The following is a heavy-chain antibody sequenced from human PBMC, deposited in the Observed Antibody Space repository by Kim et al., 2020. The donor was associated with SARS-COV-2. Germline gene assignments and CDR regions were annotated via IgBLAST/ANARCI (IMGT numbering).Heavy chain of an antibody. D-gene: IGHD4-4*01. CDR3: ARDMGDDYSNSRYYYGMDV. CDR2: INAGNGNT. CDR1: GYTFTSYA. Sequence: ASVKVSCKASGYTFTSYAMHWVRQAPGQRLEWMGWINAGNGNTKYSQKFQGRVTITRDTSASTAYMELSSLRSEDTAVYYCARDMGDDYSNSRYYYGMDVWGQGTTVTVTS. V-gene: IGHV1-3*01. J-gene: IGHJ6*02.